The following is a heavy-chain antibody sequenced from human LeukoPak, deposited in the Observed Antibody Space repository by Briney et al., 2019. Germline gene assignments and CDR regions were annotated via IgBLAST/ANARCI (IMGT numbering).Heavy chain of an antibody. CDR1: GYTFTGYY. Sequence: ASVKVSCKASGYTFTGYYMHWVRQAPGQGLEWMGWINPNSGGTNYAQKFQGRVTVTRDTSISTAYMELSRLRSDDTAVYYCARAYYDSSGYYPIDYWGQGTLVTVSS. D-gene: IGHD3-22*01. CDR2: INPNSGGT. CDR3: ARAYYDSSGYYPIDY. V-gene: IGHV1-2*02. J-gene: IGHJ4*02.